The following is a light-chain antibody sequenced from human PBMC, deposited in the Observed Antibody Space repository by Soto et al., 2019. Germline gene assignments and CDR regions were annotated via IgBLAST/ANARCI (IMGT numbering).Light chain of an antibody. J-gene: IGLJ2*01. CDR2: DVS. CDR1: STDVHNYNY. Sequence: QSALTQPASVSGSLGQSITISCTGSSTDVHNYNYVSWYQQHPGKAPKVLIYDVSNRPSGVSNRFSGSKSGNTASLTISGLQPEDEADYYCSSYAISDNIFGGGTKLTVL. CDR3: SSYAISDNI. V-gene: IGLV2-14*01.